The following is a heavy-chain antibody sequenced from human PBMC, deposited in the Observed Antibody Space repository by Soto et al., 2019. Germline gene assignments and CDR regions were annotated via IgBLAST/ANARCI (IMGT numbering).Heavy chain of an antibody. CDR3: ARSLSSSSGHFDP. Sequence: SETLSLTCTVSGASVSTGAYYWGWVRQRPGRGLEWIGYVYESGYTYYNPSLKSRPFISLDTSKSQFFLRLTSVTAADTAMYYCARSLSSSSGHFDPWGQGTLVTVSS. D-gene: IGHD6-6*01. CDR1: GASVSTGAYY. V-gene: IGHV4-30-4*08. J-gene: IGHJ5*02. CDR2: VYESGYT.